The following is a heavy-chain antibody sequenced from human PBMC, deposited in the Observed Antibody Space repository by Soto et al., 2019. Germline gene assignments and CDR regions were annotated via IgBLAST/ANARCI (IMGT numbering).Heavy chain of an antibody. CDR1: GFTFDDYA. J-gene: IGHJ4*02. Sequence: EVQLVESGGGLVQPGRSLRLSCAASGFTFDDYAMHWVRQAPGKGLEWVSGISWNSGSIGYADSVKGRFTISRENAKNSLYLQMNSLRAEDTALYYCAKDIEPLLIAAAGSFDYWGQGTLVTVSS. D-gene: IGHD6-13*01. CDR2: ISWNSGSI. V-gene: IGHV3-9*01. CDR3: AKDIEPLLIAAAGSFDY.